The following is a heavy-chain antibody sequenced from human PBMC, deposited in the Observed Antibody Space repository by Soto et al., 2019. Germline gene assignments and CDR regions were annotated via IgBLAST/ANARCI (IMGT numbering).Heavy chain of an antibody. CDR3: ASANQDAFDI. V-gene: IGHV4-59*08. Sequence: SETLSLTCTGSGGSISSYYWSWIRQPPGKGLEWIGYIYYSGSTNYNPSLKSRVTISVDTSKNQFSLRLSSVTAADTAVYYCASANQDAFDIWGQGTMVTVSS. CDR2: IYYSGST. J-gene: IGHJ3*02. CDR1: GGSISSYY.